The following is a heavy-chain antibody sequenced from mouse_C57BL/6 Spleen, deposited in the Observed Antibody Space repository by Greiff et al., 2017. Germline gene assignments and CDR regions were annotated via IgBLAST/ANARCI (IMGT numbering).Heavy chain of an antibody. CDR1: GYSFPGYY. CDR2: INPSTGGT. CDR3: SRSLYDYPLAY. D-gene: IGHD2-4*01. J-gene: IGHJ3*01. Sequence: VQLKQSGPELVKPGASVKISCKASGYSFPGYYMNWVKQSPEKSLEWIGEINPSTGGTTYNQKFKAKATLTVDKSSITAYMQLKSLTSEDSAVYYCSRSLYDYPLAYWGQGTLVTVSA. V-gene: IGHV1-42*01.